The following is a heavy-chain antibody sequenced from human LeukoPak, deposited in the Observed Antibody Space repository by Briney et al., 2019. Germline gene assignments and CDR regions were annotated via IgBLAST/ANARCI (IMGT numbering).Heavy chain of an antibody. D-gene: IGHD6-19*01. CDR3: AKVRYSSGWPEFDY. J-gene: IGHJ4*02. CDR1: GFTFSSYS. Sequence: PGGSLRLSCAASGFTFSSYSMNWVRQAPGKGPEWVALISYDGGDKYYVDSVKGRFTISRDNSKNTMYLQMNSLRAEDTAVYYCAKVRYSSGWPEFDYWGQGTLVTVSS. CDR2: ISYDGGDK. V-gene: IGHV3-30*18.